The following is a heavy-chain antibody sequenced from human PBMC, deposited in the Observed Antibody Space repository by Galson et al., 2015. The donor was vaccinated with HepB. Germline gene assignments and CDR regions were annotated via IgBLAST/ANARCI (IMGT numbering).Heavy chain of an antibody. D-gene: IGHD3-9*01. V-gene: IGHV3-21*01. Sequence: SLRLSCAASGFTFSSYSMNWVRQAPGKGLEWVSSISSSSSYIYYADSVKGRFTISRDNAKNSLYLQMNSLRAEDTAVYYCARDEYDILTGYYDPIDAFDIWGQGTMVTVSS. CDR3: ARDEYDILTGYYDPIDAFDI. J-gene: IGHJ3*02. CDR1: GFTFSSYS. CDR2: ISSSSSYI.